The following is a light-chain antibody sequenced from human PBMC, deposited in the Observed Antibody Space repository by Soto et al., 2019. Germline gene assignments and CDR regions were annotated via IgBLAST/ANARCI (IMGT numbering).Light chain of an antibody. CDR2: EVS. CDR1: SSDVGSYNL. CDR3: SSYGSSRV. Sequence: QSALTQPASVSGSPGQSITISCTGTSSDVGSYNLVSWYQHHPGKAPKLMIYEVSKWPSGVSNRFSGSRSGNTASLTISGLQAEDEADYYCSSYGSSRVFGGGTKVTVL. V-gene: IGLV2-23*02. J-gene: IGLJ3*02.